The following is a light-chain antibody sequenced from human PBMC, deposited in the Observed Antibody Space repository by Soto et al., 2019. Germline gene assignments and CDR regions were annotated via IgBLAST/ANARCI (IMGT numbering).Light chain of an antibody. CDR3: QSYDSSNRV. CDR2: EDN. J-gene: IGLJ3*02. Sequence: NFMLTQPHSVSESPGKTVTISCTRSSGSIASNYVQWYQQRPGSAPTTVIYEDNQRPSGVPARFSGSIDSSSNSASLTISGLKTEDEADYYCQSYDSSNRVFGGGTKVTVL. V-gene: IGLV6-57*03. CDR1: SGSIASNY.